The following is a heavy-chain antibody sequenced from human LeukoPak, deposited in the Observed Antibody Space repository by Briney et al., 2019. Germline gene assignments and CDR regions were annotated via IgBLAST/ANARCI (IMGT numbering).Heavy chain of an antibody. CDR1: GYTLTELS. V-gene: IGHV1-46*01. J-gene: IGHJ4*02. CDR2: INPSGDTT. Sequence: ASVKVSCKVSGYTLTELSIHWVRQAPGQGLEWMGVINPSGDTTTYAQKFQGRVTMTRDMSTSTVYMELSSLRSEDTAVYYCAGSFYDLLVYFDYWGQGTLVTVSS. CDR3: AGSFYDLLVYFDY. D-gene: IGHD5/OR15-5a*01.